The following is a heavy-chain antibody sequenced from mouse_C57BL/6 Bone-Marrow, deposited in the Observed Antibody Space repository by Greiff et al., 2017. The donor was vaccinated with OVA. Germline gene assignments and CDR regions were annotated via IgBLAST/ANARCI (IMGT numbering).Heavy chain of an antibody. CDR3: AIPTSDGYLDV. J-gene: IGHJ1*03. CDR2: IHPSDSDT. D-gene: IGHD2-3*01. V-gene: IGHV1-74*01. Sequence: QVQLKQPGAELVKPGASVKVSCKASGYTFTSYWMHWVKQRPGQGLEWIGRIHPSDSDTNYNQKFKGKATLTVDKSSSTAYMQLSSLTSEDSAVYYCAIPTSDGYLDVWGTGTTVTVSS. CDR1: GYTFTSYW.